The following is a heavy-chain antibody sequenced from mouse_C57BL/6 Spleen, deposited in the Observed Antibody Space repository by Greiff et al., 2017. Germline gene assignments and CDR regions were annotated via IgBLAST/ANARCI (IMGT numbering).Heavy chain of an antibody. CDR1: GYAFSSSW. CDR3: ARWSDYDGGRYFDS. Sequence: QVQLQQSGPELVKPGASVKISCKASGYAFSSSWMNWVKQRPGKGLEWIGRIYPGDGDTNYNGKFKGQATLTADKSSSTAYMQLSSLTSEDSAVYFCARWSDYDGGRYFDSRRSGNTPTAFS. D-gene: IGHD2-4*01. V-gene: IGHV1-82*01. CDR2: IYPGDGDT. J-gene: IGHJ2*01.